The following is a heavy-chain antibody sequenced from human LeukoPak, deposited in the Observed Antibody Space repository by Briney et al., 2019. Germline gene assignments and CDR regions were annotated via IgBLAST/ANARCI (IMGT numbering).Heavy chain of an antibody. CDR1: GYSFTSYW. CDR3: ARQRSVGYDFWSGYYNDYYYHGMDV. V-gene: IGHV5-51*01. CDR2: IYPGDSDT. D-gene: IGHD3-3*01. J-gene: IGHJ6*02. Sequence: GESLKISCKGSGYSFTSYWIGWVRQMPGKGLEWMGIIYPGDSDTRYSPSFQGQVTISADKSISTAYLQWSSLKASDTAMYYCARQRSVGYDFWSGYYNDYYYHGMDVWGQGTTVTVSS.